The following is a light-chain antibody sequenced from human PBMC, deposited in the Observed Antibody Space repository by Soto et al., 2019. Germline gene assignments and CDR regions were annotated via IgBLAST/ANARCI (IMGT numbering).Light chain of an antibody. CDR3: QQSYSSPPT. J-gene: IGKJ1*01. CDR2: AAS. Sequence: DITMTHSQSSLSASLADGVIMXCRASQSISNHLNWYQQKPGKAPKLLIFAASSLQSGVPSRFSGSRSGPDSTLTISSLQPEDFATYYCQQSYSSPPTFGQGTKVDIK. CDR1: QSISNH. V-gene: IGKV1-39*01.